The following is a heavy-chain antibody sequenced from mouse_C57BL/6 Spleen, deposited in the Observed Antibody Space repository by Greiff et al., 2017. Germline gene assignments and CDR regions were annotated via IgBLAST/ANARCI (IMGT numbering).Heavy chain of an antibody. Sequence: QVQLQQSGPELVKPGASVKISCKASGYTFTDYYINWVKQRPGQGLEWIGWIFPGSGSTYYNEKFKGKDTLTVDQSSSTAYMLLSSLTSEDSAVYFCALVLRDGYVDDWGTGTTVTVSS. J-gene: IGHJ1*03. CDR3: ALVLRDGYVDD. V-gene: IGHV1-75*01. CDR1: GYTFTDYY. D-gene: IGHD1-1*01. CDR2: IFPGSGST.